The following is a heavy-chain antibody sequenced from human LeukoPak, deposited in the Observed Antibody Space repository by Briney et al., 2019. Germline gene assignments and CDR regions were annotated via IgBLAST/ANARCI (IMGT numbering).Heavy chain of an antibody. D-gene: IGHD2-8*02. CDR2: IYYSVST. Sequence: SETLSLTCTVSGGSISSYYWSWIRQPPGKGLEWIGHIYYSVSTNYNPSFKSRVTISVDTSKNQFSLKLSSVTAADTAVYYCAGHHPRNTVDFWGQGTLVTVSS. CDR3: AGHHPRNTVDF. V-gene: IGHV4-59*08. CDR1: GGSISSYY. J-gene: IGHJ4*02.